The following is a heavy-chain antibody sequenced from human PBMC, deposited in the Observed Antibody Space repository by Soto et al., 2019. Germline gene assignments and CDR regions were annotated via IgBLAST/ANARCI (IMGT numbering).Heavy chain of an antibody. CDR1: GFTFSSYG. V-gene: IGHV3-30*18. Sequence: AGGSLRLSCAASGFTFSSYGMHWVRQAPGKGLEWVAVISYDGSNKYYADSVKGRFTISRDNSKNTLYLQMNSLRAEDTAVYYCAKDLKWLRRGGYYYYYG. J-gene: IGHJ6*01. D-gene: IGHD5-12*01. CDR2: ISYDGSNK. CDR3: AKDLKWLRRGGYYYYYG.